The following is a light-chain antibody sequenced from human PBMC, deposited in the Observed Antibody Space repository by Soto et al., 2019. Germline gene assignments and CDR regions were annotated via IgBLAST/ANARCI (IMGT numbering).Light chain of an antibody. V-gene: IGKV1-5*01. CDR3: QQLNSYPIT. Sequence: DIQMTQSPSTLSASVGDRVTLTCRASQSLNTRLAWYQQRTGKAPKILIYDASTLESGVPSRFSGSGSGTDFTLTISSLQPEDFYTYFCQQLNSYPITFGQGTRLDIK. CDR1: QSLNTR. J-gene: IGKJ5*01. CDR2: DAS.